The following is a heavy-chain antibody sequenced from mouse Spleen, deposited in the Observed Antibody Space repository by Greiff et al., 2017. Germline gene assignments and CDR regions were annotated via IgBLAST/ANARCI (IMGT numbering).Heavy chain of an antibody. V-gene: IGHV14-4*01. Sequence: VHVKQSGAELVRPGASVKLSCTASGFNIKDDYMHWVKQRPEQGLEWIGWIDPENGDTEYAPKFQGKATITADTSSNTAYLQLSSLTSEDTAVYYSTTGARGYYSMDYWGQGTSVTVSS. CDR3: TTGARGYYSMDY. J-gene: IGHJ4*01. CDR1: GFNIKDDY. CDR2: IDPENGDT.